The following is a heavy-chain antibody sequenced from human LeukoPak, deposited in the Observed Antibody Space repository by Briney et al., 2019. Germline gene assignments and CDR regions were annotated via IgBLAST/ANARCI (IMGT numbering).Heavy chain of an antibody. D-gene: IGHD4-17*01. CDR1: GFTFSSYA. CDR3: ARIPKTTYFDY. CDR2: ISGSGGST. V-gene: IGHV3-23*01. Sequence: AGGSLRLSCAASGFTFSSYAMSWVRQAPGKGLEWVSAISGSGGSTYYADSVKGRFTISRDNSENTLHLQMNSLRAEDTAVYYCARIPKTTYFDYWGQGTLVTVSS. J-gene: IGHJ4*02.